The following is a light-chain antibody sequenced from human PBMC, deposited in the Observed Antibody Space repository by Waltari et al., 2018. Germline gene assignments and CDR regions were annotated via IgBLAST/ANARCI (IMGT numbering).Light chain of an antibody. CDR2: DVS. J-gene: IGLJ6*01. CDR3: SSYTSSSTPYV. V-gene: IGLV2-14*03. Sequence: QSALTQPASVAASPGPSITISFTGTIGDVTGYNYVSLYQQQPGKTPKLMIYDVSNRHSGVSNRFSGSKSGNTASLTISGLQAEDEADYYCSSYTSSSTPYVFGSGTKVTVL. CDR1: IGDVTGYNY.